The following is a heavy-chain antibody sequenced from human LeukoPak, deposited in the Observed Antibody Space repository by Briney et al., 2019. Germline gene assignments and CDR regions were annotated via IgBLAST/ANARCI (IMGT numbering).Heavy chain of an antibody. J-gene: IGHJ4*02. CDR3: ARALHDYYDSSGYYHYAPFDY. D-gene: IGHD3-22*01. V-gene: IGHV3-30-3*01. CDR1: GFTFSSYA. Sequence: GRSLRLSCAASGFTFSSYAMHWVRQAPGKGLEWVAVISYDGSNKYYADSVKGRFTISRDNSKNTLYLQMNSLRAEDTAVYYCARALHDYYDSSGYYHYAPFDYCGQGTLVTVSS. CDR2: ISYDGSNK.